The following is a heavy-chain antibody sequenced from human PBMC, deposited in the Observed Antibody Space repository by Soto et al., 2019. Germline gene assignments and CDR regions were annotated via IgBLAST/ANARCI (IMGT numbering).Heavy chain of an antibody. CDR1: GGSISSSSYY. J-gene: IGHJ4*02. Sequence: QLQLQESGPGLVKPSETLSLTCSVSGGSISSSSYYWGWIRQPPGKGLEWIGSIYYSGSTYYNPSLKRRVTISVDTSKNHFSLKLSSVPAADTAVYYCARHKGRFCSGGSCSEFDYWGQGTLVTVSS. CDR2: IYYSGST. D-gene: IGHD2-15*01. V-gene: IGHV4-39*01. CDR3: ARHKGRFCSGGSCSEFDY.